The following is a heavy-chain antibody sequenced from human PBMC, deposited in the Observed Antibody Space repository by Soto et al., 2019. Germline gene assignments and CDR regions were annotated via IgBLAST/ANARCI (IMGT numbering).Heavy chain of an antibody. CDR2: ISSSSSYI. CDR1: GFTVSSNY. D-gene: IGHD2-21*02. J-gene: IGHJ4*02. V-gene: IGHV3-21*01. CDR3: ARDAHPYCGGDCYFDY. Sequence: GGSLRLSCAASGFTVSSNYMSWVRQAPGKGLEWVSSISSSSSYIYYADSVKGRFTISRDNAKNSLYLQMNSLRAEDTAVYYCARDAHPYCGGDCYFDYWGQGTLVTVSS.